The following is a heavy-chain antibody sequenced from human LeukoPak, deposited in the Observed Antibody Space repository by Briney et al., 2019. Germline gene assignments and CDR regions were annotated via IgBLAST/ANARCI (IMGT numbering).Heavy chain of an antibody. CDR1: GFTFSSYG. CDR3: AKDRALYYYYYGMDV. V-gene: IGHV3-30*18. J-gene: IGHJ6*02. Sequence: PGRSLRLSCAASGFTFSSYGMHWVRQAPGKGLEWVAIISYDGSNKYYADSVKGRFTISRDNSKHTLYLQMNSLRAEDTAVYYCAKDRALYYYYYGMDVWGQGTTVTVSS. CDR2: ISYDGSNK.